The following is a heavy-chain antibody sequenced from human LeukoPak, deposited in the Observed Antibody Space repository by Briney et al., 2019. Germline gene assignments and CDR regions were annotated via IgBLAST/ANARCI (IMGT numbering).Heavy chain of an antibody. Sequence: PSETLSLTCTVSGGSISSGGYYWSWIRQHPGKGLEWIGYIYYSGSTYYNPSLKSRVTIPVDTSKNQFSLKLSSVTAADTAVYYCARANLSSGMDVWGQGTTVTVSS. J-gene: IGHJ6*02. CDR3: ARANLSSGMDV. CDR2: IYYSGST. CDR1: GGSISSGGYY. D-gene: IGHD1-1*01. V-gene: IGHV4-31*03.